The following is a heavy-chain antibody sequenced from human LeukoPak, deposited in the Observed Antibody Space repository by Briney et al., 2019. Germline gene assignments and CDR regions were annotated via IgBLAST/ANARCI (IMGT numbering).Heavy chain of an antibody. CDR2: IWYDGSNK. D-gene: IGHD5-18*01. V-gene: IGHV3-33*06. J-gene: IGHJ5*02. Sequence: PGGSLRLSCAASGFTFSSYGMHWVRQAPGKGLEWVAVIWYDGSNKYYADSVKGRFTISRDNSKNTLYLQMNSLRAEDTAVYYCAKGGYSYQNWFDPWGQGTLVTVSS. CDR1: GFTFSSYG. CDR3: AKGGYSYQNWFDP.